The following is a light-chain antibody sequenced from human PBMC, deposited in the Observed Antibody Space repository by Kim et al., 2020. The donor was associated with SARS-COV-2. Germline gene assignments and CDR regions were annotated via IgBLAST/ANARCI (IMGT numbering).Light chain of an antibody. J-gene: IGKJ4*01. CDR3: QKYNNAPLT. CDR2: AAS. V-gene: IGKV1-27*01. CDR1: QGITNY. Sequence: ATVGDRVTLTCRASQGITNYLAWYQQKPGKVPKLLIYAASTLQSGVPSRYSGSGSGTDFTLTISSLQPEDVATYYCQKYNNAPLTFGGGTKVDIK.